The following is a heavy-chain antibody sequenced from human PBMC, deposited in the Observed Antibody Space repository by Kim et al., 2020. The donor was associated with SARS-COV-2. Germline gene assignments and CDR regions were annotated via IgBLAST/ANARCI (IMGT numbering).Heavy chain of an antibody. D-gene: IGHD3-16*01. J-gene: IGHJ4*02. V-gene: IGHV3-7*01. Sequence: GGSLRLSCAASGFTFNNYWMTWVRQGPGKGLEWVANIKQDGSEKYYVDSVKGRFTISRDNAKNLLYLQLNSLRVEDTAVYFCARDALPYRRSDYWGQGTLVTVSS. CDR1: GFTFNNYW. CDR2: IKQDGSEK. CDR3: ARDALPYRRSDY.